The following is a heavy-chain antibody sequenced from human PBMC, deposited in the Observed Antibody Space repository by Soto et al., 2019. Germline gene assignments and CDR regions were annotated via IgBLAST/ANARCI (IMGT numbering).Heavy chain of an antibody. J-gene: IGHJ3*02. D-gene: IGHD2-2*01. Sequence: QVQLVQSGAEVKKPGSSVKVSCKASGGTFSSYAISWVRQAPGQGLEWMGGIIPIFGTANYAQKFQGRAKITADESTSTAYMELSSLRSEDKAVYYCARGAGIVVVPAEYEQGAFDIWGKGTMVTVSS. V-gene: IGHV1-69*01. CDR2: IIPIFGTA. CDR1: GGTFSSYA. CDR3: ARGAGIVVVPAEYEQGAFDI.